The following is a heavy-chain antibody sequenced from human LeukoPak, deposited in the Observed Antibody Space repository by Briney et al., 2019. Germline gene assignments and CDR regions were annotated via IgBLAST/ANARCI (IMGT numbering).Heavy chain of an antibody. CDR2: IRSKAYSGTT. J-gene: IGHJ4*02. CDR1: GFTFGDYA. Sequence: PGGSLGLSCTASGFTFGDYAMSWVRQAPGKGLEWVGFIRSKAYSGTTEYAASVKGRFTISRDDSKSIAYLQMNSLKTEDTAVYYCTRVGYYYGSGSYYKRYFDYWGQGTLVTVSS. CDR3: TRVGYYYGSGSYYKRYFDY. V-gene: IGHV3-49*04. D-gene: IGHD3-10*01.